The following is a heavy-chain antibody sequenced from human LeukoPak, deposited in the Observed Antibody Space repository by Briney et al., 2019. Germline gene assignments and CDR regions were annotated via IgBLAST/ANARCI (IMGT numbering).Heavy chain of an antibody. Sequence: GGSLRLSCVASGFTFSSYGMHWVRQAPGKELEWVADIWYDGSNKYYVDSVKGRFTISRDNSKNTLYLQMNSLRAEDTAVYYCARDIKYSGSQGFDYWGQGTLVTVSS. CDR2: IWYDGSNK. CDR3: ARDIKYSGSQGFDY. J-gene: IGHJ4*02. V-gene: IGHV3-33*01. CDR1: GFTFSSYG. D-gene: IGHD1-26*01.